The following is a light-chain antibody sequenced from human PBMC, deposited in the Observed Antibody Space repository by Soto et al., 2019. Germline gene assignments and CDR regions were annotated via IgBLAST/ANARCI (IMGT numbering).Light chain of an antibody. CDR1: SSDVGAYNY. Sequence: QSALTQPRSVSGSPGQSVTISCTGTSSDVGAYNYVSWYQQHPGKAPKLLIHDVSERPSGVPDRFSGSNSGNTASLTISGLQAEDEADYFCCSYAGTFTYVFGTGTKLTVL. CDR2: DVS. V-gene: IGLV2-11*01. J-gene: IGLJ1*01. CDR3: CSYAGTFTYV.